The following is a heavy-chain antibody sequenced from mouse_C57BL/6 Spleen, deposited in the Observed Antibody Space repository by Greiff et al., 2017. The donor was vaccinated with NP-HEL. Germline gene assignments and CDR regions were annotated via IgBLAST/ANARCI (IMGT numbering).Heavy chain of an antibody. V-gene: IGHV5-4*03. Sequence: EVKLQESGGGLVKPGGSLKLSCAASGFTFSSYAMSWVRQTPEKRLEWVATISDGGSYTYYPDNVKGRFTISRDNAKNNLYLQMSHLKSEDTAMYYCARGIYYYGSSYYFDYWGQGTTLTVSS. CDR1: GFTFSSYA. CDR2: ISDGGSYT. D-gene: IGHD1-1*01. J-gene: IGHJ2*01. CDR3: ARGIYYYGSSYYFDY.